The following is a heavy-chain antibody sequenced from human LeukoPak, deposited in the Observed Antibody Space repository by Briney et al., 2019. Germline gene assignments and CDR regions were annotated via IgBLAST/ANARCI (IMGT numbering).Heavy chain of an antibody. CDR3: ARETTVTQGLDY. J-gene: IGHJ4*02. V-gene: IGHV4-4*07. CDR1: GGSISSYY. Sequence: SETLSLTCTVSGGSISSYYWSWIPQPAGKGLEWIGRIDTSGSTDYNPSLKSRVTMSVDTSKNQFSLKLSSVTAADTAVYYCARETTVTQGLDYWGQGTLVTVSS. D-gene: IGHD4-11*01. CDR2: IDTSGST.